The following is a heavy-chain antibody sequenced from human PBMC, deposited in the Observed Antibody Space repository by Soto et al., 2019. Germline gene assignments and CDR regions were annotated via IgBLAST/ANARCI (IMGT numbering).Heavy chain of an antibody. V-gene: IGHV3-9*01. CDR2: ISWNSGSI. CDR3: AKENIVVVPAASVDYYYYYMDV. Sequence: PGGSLRLSCAASGFTFDDYAMHWVRQAPGKGLEWVSGISWNSGSIGYADSVKGRFTISRDNAKNSLYLQMNSLRAEDTALYYCAKENIVVVPAASVDYYYYYMDVWGKGTTVTVSS. CDR1: GFTFDDYA. D-gene: IGHD2-2*01. J-gene: IGHJ6*03.